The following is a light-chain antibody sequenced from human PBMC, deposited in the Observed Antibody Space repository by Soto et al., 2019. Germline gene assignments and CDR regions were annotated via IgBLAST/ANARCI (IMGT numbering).Light chain of an antibody. CDR2: DAS. V-gene: IGKV3-11*01. Sequence: EIVLTQSPATLSLSPGQRATLSCRASQGASSYLAWYQQKPGQAPRLLIYDASNRATGIPARFSGSGSGTDFTLTISSLQPEDFAVYYCQQRTHSPLTFGGGTKVEIK. J-gene: IGKJ4*01. CDR3: QQRTHSPLT. CDR1: QGASSY.